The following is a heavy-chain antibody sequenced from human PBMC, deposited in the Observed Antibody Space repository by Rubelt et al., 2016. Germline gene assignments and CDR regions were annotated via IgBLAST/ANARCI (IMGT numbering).Heavy chain of an antibody. CDR3: TTKTAMVSDYDY. J-gene: IGHJ4*02. Sequence: WVGRIKSKTAAGATDYAAPVKDRFTMSRDDSKNTLYLQMNSLKTEDTAVYYCTTKTAMVSDYDYWGQGTLITVSS. CDR2: IKSKTAAGAT. D-gene: IGHD5-18*01. V-gene: IGHV3-15*07.